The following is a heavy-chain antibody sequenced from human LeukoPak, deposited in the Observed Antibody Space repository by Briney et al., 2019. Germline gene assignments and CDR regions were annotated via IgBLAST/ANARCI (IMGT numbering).Heavy chain of an antibody. V-gene: IGHV6-1*01. CDR2: TYYRSKWYN. D-gene: IGHD4-17*01. J-gene: IGHJ4*02. Sequence: SQTLSLTCAIYGVSVPSNSAAWNWIMPSPSGGLDRLGRTYYRSKWYNDYAVSVKSRITINPDTSKNQFSLQLNSVTPEDTAVYYCAREFYGDYYYFDYWGQGTLVTVSS. CDR1: GVSVPSNSAA. CDR3: AREFYGDYYYFDY.